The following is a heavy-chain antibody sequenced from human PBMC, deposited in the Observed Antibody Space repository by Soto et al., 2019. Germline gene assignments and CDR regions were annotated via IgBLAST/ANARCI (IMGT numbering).Heavy chain of an antibody. CDR1: GFTFSTYS. CDR3: ARLYCTGGACPSEY. CDR2: ISSGGGTI. Sequence: GGSLRLSCAASGFTFSTYSMNWVRQAPGRGLEWVSYISSGGGTIYYADSVKGRFTIPRDNAKNSLYLQINSLRAEDTAVYYCARLYCTGGACPSEYWGQGTLVTVSS. J-gene: IGHJ4*02. D-gene: IGHD2-8*02. V-gene: IGHV3-48*01.